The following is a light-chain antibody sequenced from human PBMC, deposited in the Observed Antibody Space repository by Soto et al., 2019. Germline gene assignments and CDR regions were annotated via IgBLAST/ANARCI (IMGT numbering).Light chain of an antibody. CDR3: QSYDSSLRRV. CDR2: DNS. CDR1: SSNIGAGYD. J-gene: IGLJ2*01. Sequence: QSVLTQPPSVSGAPGQRVTISCTWSSSNIGAGYDVPWYQQLPGTAPKLLIYDNSNRPSGVPDRFSGSKSGTSASLAITGLQAEDEADYYCQSYDSSLRRVFGGGTKLTVL. V-gene: IGLV1-40*01.